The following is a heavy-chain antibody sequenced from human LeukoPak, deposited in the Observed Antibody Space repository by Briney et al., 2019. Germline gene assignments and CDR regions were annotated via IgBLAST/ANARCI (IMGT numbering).Heavy chain of an antibody. Sequence: SETLSLTCTVSGGSISSYYWSWIRQPPGKGLEWIGYIYYSGSTNYNPSLKSRVTISVDTSKNQFSLKLSSVTAADTAVYYCARAESYSSSPDWFDPWGQGTLVTVSS. V-gene: IGHV4-59*01. CDR1: GGSISSYY. D-gene: IGHD6-6*01. J-gene: IGHJ5*02. CDR3: ARAESYSSSPDWFDP. CDR2: IYYSGST.